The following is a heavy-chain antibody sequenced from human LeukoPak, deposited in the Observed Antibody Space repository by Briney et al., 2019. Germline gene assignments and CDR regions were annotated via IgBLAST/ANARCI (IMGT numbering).Heavy chain of an antibody. J-gene: IGHJ4*02. CDR3: ARSLEVYYRENFDY. V-gene: IGHV5-10-1*01. CDR1: GYSFTSYW. CDR2: IDPSDSYT. Sequence: GESLKISRKGFGYSFTSYWIRWVRQMPGKGLGWMGRIDPSDSYTNYSPSFQGHVTISADKSISTAYLQWSSLKASDTAMYYCARSLEVYYRENFDYWGQGTLVTVSS. D-gene: IGHD3-10*01.